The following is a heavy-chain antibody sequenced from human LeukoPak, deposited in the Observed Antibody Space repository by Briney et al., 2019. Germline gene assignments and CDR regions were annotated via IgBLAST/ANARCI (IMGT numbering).Heavy chain of an antibody. CDR1: GGTFSSYA. D-gene: IGHD6-6*01. Sequence: SVKVSCKASGGTFSSYAISWVRQAPGQGLEWMGGIIPIFGTANYAQKFQGRVTITTDESTSTAYMELSSLRSEDTAVYYCARDRGAARDIRRSYNWFDPWGQGTLVTVSS. CDR3: ARDRGAARDIRRSYNWFDP. V-gene: IGHV1-69*05. J-gene: IGHJ5*02. CDR2: IIPIFGTA.